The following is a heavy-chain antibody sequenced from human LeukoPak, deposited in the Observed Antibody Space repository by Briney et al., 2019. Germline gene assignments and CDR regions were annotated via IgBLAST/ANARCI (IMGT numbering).Heavy chain of an antibody. J-gene: IGHJ5*02. CDR2: IKGDGSEK. Sequence: GGSLRLSRAASGFTFSTYWMAWVRQAPGKGLEWLANIKGDGSEKYYGDPVKGRFTISRDNAKNSLYLQMTSLRAEDTAVYYCATSHDAAGNSWSQGTLVTVSS. V-gene: IGHV3-7*03. CDR3: ATSHDAAGNS. D-gene: IGHD6-13*01. CDR1: GFTFSTYW.